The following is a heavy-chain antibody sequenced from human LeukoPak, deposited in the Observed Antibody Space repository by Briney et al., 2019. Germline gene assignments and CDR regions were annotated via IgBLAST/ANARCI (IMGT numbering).Heavy chain of an antibody. V-gene: IGHV1-69*13. CDR3: ARASGGYSGYIYFDY. J-gene: IGHJ4*02. CDR2: IIPIFGTA. CDR1: GGTLNTYA. D-gene: IGHD5-12*01. Sequence: SVKVSCKASGGTLNTYAINWVRQAPGQGLEWMGGIIPIFGTANYAQKFQGRVTITADESTSTAYMELSSLRSEDTAVYYCARASGGYSGYIYFDYWGQGTLVTVSS.